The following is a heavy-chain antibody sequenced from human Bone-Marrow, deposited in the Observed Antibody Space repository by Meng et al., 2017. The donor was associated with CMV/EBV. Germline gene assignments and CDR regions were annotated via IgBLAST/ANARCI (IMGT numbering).Heavy chain of an antibody. Sequence: CKASGYTFSDYGISWVRQAPGQRLEWLGWISAYSGDTKYAERFQGRVSMTTDTSTSTAYMELGSLRSDDTAVYYCARDYVVRGVHSAYWGQGTLVTVSS. J-gene: IGHJ4*02. CDR1: GYTFSDYG. CDR3: ARDYVVRGVHSAY. D-gene: IGHD3-10*01. V-gene: IGHV1-18*01. CDR2: ISAYSGDT.